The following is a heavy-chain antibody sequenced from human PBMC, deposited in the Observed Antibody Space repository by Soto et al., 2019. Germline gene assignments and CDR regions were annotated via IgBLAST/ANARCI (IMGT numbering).Heavy chain of an antibody. J-gene: IGHJ4*02. V-gene: IGHV4-59*01. Sequence: QVQLQESGPGLVKPSETLSLTCIVSGSSISGYYWSWIRQPPGKGLEWIGNIYYSGSTNYNPSLNSRVTISVDTSKNQLSLKLSSVTAADTAVYYCSRVGGYYGDYPNFDYWGQGTRVTGSS. CDR3: SRVGGYYGDYPNFDY. D-gene: IGHD4-17*01. CDR1: GSSISGYY. CDR2: IYYSGST.